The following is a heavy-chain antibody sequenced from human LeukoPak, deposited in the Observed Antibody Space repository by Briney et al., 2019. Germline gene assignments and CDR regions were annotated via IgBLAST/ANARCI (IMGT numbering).Heavy chain of an antibody. CDR3: ARVVGVDYGDSTLNWFDP. CDR2: IYHSGST. V-gene: IGHV4-30-2*01. D-gene: IGHD4-17*01. CDR1: GGSISSGGYS. Sequence: SETLSLTCAVSGGSISSGGYSWSWIRQPPGKGLEWIGYIYHSGSTYYNPSHKSRVTISVDRTKNQFSLKLSSVTAADTAVYYCARVVGVDYGDSTLNWFDPWGQGTLVTVSS. J-gene: IGHJ5*02.